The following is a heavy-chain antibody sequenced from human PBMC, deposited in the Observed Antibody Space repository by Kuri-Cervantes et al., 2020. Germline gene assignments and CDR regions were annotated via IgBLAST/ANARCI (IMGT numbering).Heavy chain of an antibody. CDR1: GFTFSSYW. Sequence: ESLKISCAASGFTFSSYWMSWIRQSPGGGLEWIGEINHSGSTNYNPSLKSRATISVDTSKNQFSLNLNSVTAADTAVYYCARGGGVPAAIGDLDYWGQGTQVTVSS. V-gene: IGHV4-34*01. J-gene: IGHJ4*02. CDR3: ARGGGVPAAIGDLDY. D-gene: IGHD2-2*01. CDR2: INHSGST.